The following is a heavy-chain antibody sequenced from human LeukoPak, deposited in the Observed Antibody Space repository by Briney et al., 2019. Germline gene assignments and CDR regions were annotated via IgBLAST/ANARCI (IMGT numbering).Heavy chain of an antibody. CDR1: GFTFSSYS. CDR2: ISSSSSYI. CDR3: ARALYDSSGFDY. Sequence: GGSLRLSCAASGFTFSSYSMNWVRQTPGKGLEWVSSISSSSSYIYYADSVKGRFTISRDNAKNSLYLQMNSLRAEDTAVYYCARALYDSSGFDYWGQGTLVTVSS. D-gene: IGHD3-22*01. V-gene: IGHV3-21*01. J-gene: IGHJ4*02.